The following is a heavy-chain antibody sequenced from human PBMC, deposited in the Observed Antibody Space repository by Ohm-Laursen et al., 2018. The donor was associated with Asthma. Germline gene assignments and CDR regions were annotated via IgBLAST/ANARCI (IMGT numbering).Heavy chain of an antibody. Sequence: SLRLSCAASGFTFRSYGMQWVRQAPGKGLEWVAVISFDGTSQYYADSVKGRFTISRDNSKNTLTLEMNSLRVEDTAVYFCAKDLDSSGWEIFDYWGQGSLVTVSS. J-gene: IGHJ4*02. CDR3: AKDLDSSGWEIFDY. CDR1: GFTFRSYG. V-gene: IGHV3-30*18. D-gene: IGHD6-19*01. CDR2: ISFDGTSQ.